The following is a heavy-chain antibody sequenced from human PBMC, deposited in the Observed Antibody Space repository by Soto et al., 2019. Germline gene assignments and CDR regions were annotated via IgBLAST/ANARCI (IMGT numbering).Heavy chain of an antibody. J-gene: IGHJ5*02. Sequence: SETLSLTCTVSGGSITDYTYYWGWIRQPPGKGLEWIGSVYYSGSTSYNPSLKSRVTISVKTSKNQFSLKLSSVTAADTAVYYCARGWWQLVLRGWFDPWGQGTLVTVSS. CDR1: GGSITDYTYY. D-gene: IGHD6-6*01. V-gene: IGHV4-39*01. CDR2: VYYSGST. CDR3: ARGWWQLVLRGWFDP.